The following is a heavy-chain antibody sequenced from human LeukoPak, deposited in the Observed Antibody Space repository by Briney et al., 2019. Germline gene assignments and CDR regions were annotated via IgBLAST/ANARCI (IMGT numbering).Heavy chain of an antibody. D-gene: IGHD3-22*01. CDR2: ISGSGGST. CDR1: GFTFSSSA. CDR3: AKRTYYYDSSGYYHRIDY. V-gene: IGHV3-23*01. Sequence: GGSLRLSCAASGFTFSSSAMNWVRQAPGKGLEWVSSISGSGGSTNYTDSVKGRFTISRDNSKNTLYLQMNSLRAEDTAVYYCAKRTYYYDSSGYYHRIDYWGQGTLVTVSS. J-gene: IGHJ4*02.